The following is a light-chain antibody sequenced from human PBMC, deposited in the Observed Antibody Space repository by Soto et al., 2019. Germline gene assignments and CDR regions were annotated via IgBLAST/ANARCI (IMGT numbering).Light chain of an antibody. Sequence: DIQMTQVPSTLSASVGDRVTITCRASQTTNTCLAWYQQKPGTAPKLLIYDASSLEGGVTSRFSASGSGIEFTLTISSLQPDNLATYYCQQYISYPYTFGQGTKVEIK. CDR2: DAS. CDR3: QQYISYPYT. CDR1: QTTNTC. V-gene: IGKV1-5*01. J-gene: IGKJ2*01.